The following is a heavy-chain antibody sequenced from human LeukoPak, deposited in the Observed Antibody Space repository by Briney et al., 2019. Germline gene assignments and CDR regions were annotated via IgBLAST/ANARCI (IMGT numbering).Heavy chain of an antibody. CDR3: VKDGGYGSGSYYPQYYFDY. CDR1: GGTFSSYA. Sequence: SVKVSCKASGGTFSSYAISWVRQAPGQGLEWMGGIIPIFGTANYAQKFQGRVTITADESTSTAYMELSSLRSEDTAVYYCVKDGGYGSGSYYPQYYFDYWGQGTLVTVSS. CDR2: IIPIFGTA. J-gene: IGHJ4*02. V-gene: IGHV1-69*13. D-gene: IGHD3-10*01.